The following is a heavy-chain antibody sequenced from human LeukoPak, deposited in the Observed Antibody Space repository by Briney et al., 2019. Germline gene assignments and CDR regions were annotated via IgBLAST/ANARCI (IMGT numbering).Heavy chain of an antibody. CDR1: GFTFSNFW. CDR2: IEKDGSAE. J-gene: IGHJ4*02. Sequence: GGSLRLSCAASGFTFSNFWMSWVRQAPGSGLEWVANIEKDGSAEYYVDSVKGRFTIPRDNAKNSLYLQMNSLRAEDTAVYYCARRRGSDSLDYWGQGTLVTVSS. CDR3: ARRRGSDSLDY. D-gene: IGHD1-26*01. V-gene: IGHV3-7*01.